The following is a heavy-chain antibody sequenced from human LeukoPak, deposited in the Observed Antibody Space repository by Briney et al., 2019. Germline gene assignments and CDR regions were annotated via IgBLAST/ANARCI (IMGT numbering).Heavy chain of an antibody. J-gene: IGHJ4*02. D-gene: IGHD3-3*01. Sequence: GGSLRLSCEASGFTFSNYWMHWVRQAPGKGLEWVSSISSSSSYIYYADSVKGRFTISRDNTKNSLYLQMNSLRVEDTAVFYCARDQYDTWSRRGNFDSWGQGTLVIVSS. CDR2: ISSSSSYI. CDR1: GFTFSNYW. CDR3: ARDQYDTWSRRGNFDS. V-gene: IGHV3-21*04.